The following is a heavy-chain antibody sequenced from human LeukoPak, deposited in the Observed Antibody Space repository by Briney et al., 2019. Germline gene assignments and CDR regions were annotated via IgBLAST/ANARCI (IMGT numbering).Heavy chain of an antibody. CDR2: ISGSGGST. CDR1: GFTFSSYA. D-gene: IGHD1-26*01. CDR3: AKAVGEVVGYYYDY. J-gene: IGHJ4*02. Sequence: GGSLRLSCAASGFTFSSYAMSWVRQAPGKGLEWVSVISGSGGSTYYADSVKGRFTISRDNPKNTLYLQMNGLRAEDTAVYYCAKAVGEVVGYYYDYWGQGTLVTVSS. V-gene: IGHV3-23*01.